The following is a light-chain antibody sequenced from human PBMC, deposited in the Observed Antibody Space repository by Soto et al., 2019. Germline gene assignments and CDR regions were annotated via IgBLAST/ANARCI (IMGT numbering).Light chain of an antibody. CDR3: LQDYNYPLT. CDR2: AAS. V-gene: IGKV1-6*01. J-gene: IGKJ1*01. Sequence: TQSRSSLTASVEEKIIITCRASRDVGSDVSWYQQKPGQAPKLLIYAASNLYTGVPSRFSGSRSGTDFTLTISSLQPEDFATYYCLQDYNYPLTFGQGTKVDIK. CDR1: RDVGSD.